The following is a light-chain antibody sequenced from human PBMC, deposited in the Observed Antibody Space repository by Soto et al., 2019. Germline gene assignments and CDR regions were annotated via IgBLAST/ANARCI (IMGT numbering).Light chain of an antibody. J-gene: IGKJ1*01. CDR1: LIVSSSH. Sequence: GERATRSCRASLIVSSSHIAWYQHKPGQAPRLLIYRASTRATGIPARFSGSGSGTEFTLTISSLQPEDFATYYCQQTYSIPLPFGQGT. CDR3: QQTYSIPLP. CDR2: RAS. V-gene: IGKV3D-7*01.